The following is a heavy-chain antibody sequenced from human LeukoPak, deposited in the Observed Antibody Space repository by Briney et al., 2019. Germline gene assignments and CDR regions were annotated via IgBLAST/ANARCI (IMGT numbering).Heavy chain of an antibody. CDR1: GGSFSGYY. J-gene: IGHJ6*03. CDR3: ARQVVPAAPDYYYYYMDV. V-gene: IGHV4-34*01. Sequence: SETLSLTCAVYGGSFSGYYWSWLRQPPGKGLEWIGEINHSGSTNYNPSLKSRVTISVDTSKNQFSLKLSSVTAADTAVYYCARQVVPAAPDYYYYYMDVWGKGTTVTISS. D-gene: IGHD2-2*01. CDR2: INHSGST.